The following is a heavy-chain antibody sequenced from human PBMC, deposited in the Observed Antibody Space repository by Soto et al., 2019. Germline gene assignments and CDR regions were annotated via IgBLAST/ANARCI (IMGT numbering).Heavy chain of an antibody. J-gene: IGHJ6*02. CDR3: VRVGWGYSYGNGMDG. CDR1: GFGFSGYS. Sequence: GGSLRLSCLASGFGFSGYSMHWVHQAPGKGLDWVAVIKHDGSEIYYADSVKGRFTISKDDSKNTLHLQMNALRVDDTALYYCVRVGWGYSYGNGMDGWGQGTTVTVSS. D-gene: IGHD5-18*01. V-gene: IGHV3-30-3*01. CDR2: IKHDGSEI.